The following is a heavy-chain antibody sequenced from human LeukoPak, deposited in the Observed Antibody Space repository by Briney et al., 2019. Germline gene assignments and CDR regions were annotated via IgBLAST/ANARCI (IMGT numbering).Heavy chain of an antibody. Sequence: PSETLSLTCAVYGGSFSGYSWSWIRQPPGKGLEWIGYIYHSGSTYYNPSLKSRVTISVDRSKNQFSLKLSSVTAADTAVYYCARGYLGVLSYWGQGTLVTVSS. CDR3: ARGYLGVLSY. D-gene: IGHD3-16*01. CDR1: GGSFSGYS. V-gene: IGHV4-30-2*01. CDR2: IYHSGST. J-gene: IGHJ4*02.